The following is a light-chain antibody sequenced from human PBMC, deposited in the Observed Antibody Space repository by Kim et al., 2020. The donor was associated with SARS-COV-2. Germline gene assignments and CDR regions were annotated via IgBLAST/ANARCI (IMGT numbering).Light chain of an antibody. J-gene: IGLJ2*01. CDR3: GADHGSGDNFAV. CDR1: SDYSHYK. CDR2: VGTGGIVG. V-gene: IGLV9-49*01. Sequence: QPVLTQPPSASASLGDSVTLTCTLSSDYSHYKVDWYQQRPGKGPRFVMRVGTGGIVGSKGDGIPDRFSVLGSGLNRSLTIKNIQEEDESYYHCGADHGSGDNFAVFGGGTQLTVL.